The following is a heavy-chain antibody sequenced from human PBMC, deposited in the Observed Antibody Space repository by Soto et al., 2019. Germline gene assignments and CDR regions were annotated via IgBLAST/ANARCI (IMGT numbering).Heavy chain of an antibody. Sequence: QLQLQESGPGPVKPSETLSLSCTVSGGSISSSNWYWSWIRQPRGKGLEWIGSISYSGSTYYNPSLKSRLTVSVDTSKNHFSLKLNSVTAADTAVYYCARLGTYDGMDVWGQGTTVTVSS. CDR3: ARLGTYDGMDV. D-gene: IGHD1-1*01. CDR2: ISYSGST. CDR1: GGSISSSNWY. J-gene: IGHJ6*02. V-gene: IGHV4-39*02.